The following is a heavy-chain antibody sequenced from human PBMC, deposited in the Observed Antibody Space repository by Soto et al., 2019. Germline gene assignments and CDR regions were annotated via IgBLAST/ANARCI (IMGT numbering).Heavy chain of an antibody. Sequence: ASVKVSCKASGYTFTSYDINWVRQATGQGLEWMGWMNPNSGNTGYAQKFQGRVTMTRNTSISTAYMELSSLRSEDTAVYYCARAPENDFYYYYYGMDVWGQGTTVTVSS. CDR1: GYTFTSYD. J-gene: IGHJ6*02. CDR2: MNPNSGNT. V-gene: IGHV1-8*01. CDR3: ARAPENDFYYYYYGMDV. D-gene: IGHD1-1*01.